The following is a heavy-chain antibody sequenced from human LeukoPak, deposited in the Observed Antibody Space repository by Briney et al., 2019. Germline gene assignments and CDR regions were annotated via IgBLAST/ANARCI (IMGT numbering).Heavy chain of an antibody. CDR1: GFTFSNYA. D-gene: IGHD2-21*02. V-gene: IGHV3-30*04. J-gene: IGHJ4*02. Sequence: PGGSLRLSCVASGFTFSNYAMHWVRQAPGKGLEWVALISHDGSTKYYVDSVKGRFTISRDDSKNTLYLQMNSLRAEDTAVYYCARDLPHNCGGDCPWVYWGQGTLVTVSS. CDR2: ISHDGSTK. CDR3: ARDLPHNCGGDCPWVY.